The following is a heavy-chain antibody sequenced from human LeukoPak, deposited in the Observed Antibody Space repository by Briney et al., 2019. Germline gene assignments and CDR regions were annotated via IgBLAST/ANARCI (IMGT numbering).Heavy chain of an antibody. CDR1: GFTFSRFG. D-gene: IGHD3-22*01. V-gene: IGHV3-33*01. CDR3: ARAMYYYDSSAKITDY. Sequence: GGSLRLSCAASGFTFSRFGMHWVRQAPGKGLEWVAVIWYDGGTKYYADSVKGRFTISRDNSKNTLYLQMNSLRAEDTAVYYCARAMYYYDSSAKITDYWGQGTLVTVSS. J-gene: IGHJ4*02. CDR2: IWYDGGTK.